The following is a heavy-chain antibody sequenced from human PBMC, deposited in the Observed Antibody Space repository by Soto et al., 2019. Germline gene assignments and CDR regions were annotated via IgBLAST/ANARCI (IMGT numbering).Heavy chain of an antibody. V-gene: IGHV4-31*03. D-gene: IGHD5-18*01. CDR3: AREYTYGSNFFDC. J-gene: IGHJ4*02. CDR1: GGSISSAAYY. CDR2: ISHGGST. Sequence: QVQLQESGPGLVKPSQTLSLSCTVSGGSISSAAYYWSWIRQHPGKGLEWIGYISHGGSTYYTPSIKSRVIISADTSKNQFSLNLTSVTAADTAVYYCAREYTYGSNFFDCWGQGALVTVSS.